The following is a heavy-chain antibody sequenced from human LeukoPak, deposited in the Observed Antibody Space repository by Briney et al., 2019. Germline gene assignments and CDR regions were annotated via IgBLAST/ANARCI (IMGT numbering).Heavy chain of an antibody. J-gene: IGHJ4*02. CDR3: ARQDMTTVTTLDY. V-gene: IGHV4-39*01. CDR2: IYYSGST. Sequence: PSETLSLTCTVSGGSISSSSYYWGWLRQPPGKGLEWIGSIYYSGSTYYNPSLKSRVTISVDTSKNQFSLKLSSVTAADTAVYYCARQDMTTVTTLDYWGQGTLVTVSS. CDR1: GGSISSSSYY. D-gene: IGHD4-17*01.